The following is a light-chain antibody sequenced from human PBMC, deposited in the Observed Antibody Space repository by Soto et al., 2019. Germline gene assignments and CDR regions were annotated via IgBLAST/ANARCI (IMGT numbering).Light chain of an antibody. V-gene: IGLV2-14*01. CDR1: SSDVGGYNY. Sequence: QSALTQPASVSGSPGQSITISCTGTSSDVGGYNYVSWYQQYPGKAPQLMIYEVNNRPSGVSSRFSGSKSGNTASLTISGLQAEDEADYYCSSYTSSSTVVFGGGTKPTVL. CDR2: EVN. J-gene: IGLJ2*01. CDR3: SSYTSSSTVV.